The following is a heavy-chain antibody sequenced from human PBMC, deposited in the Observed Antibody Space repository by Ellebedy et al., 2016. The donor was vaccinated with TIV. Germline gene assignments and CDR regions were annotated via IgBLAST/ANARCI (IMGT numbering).Heavy chain of an antibody. CDR1: GFTFSSYW. CDR2: IKQDGSEK. CDR3: ARGDVVVVAATLPFDY. J-gene: IGHJ4*02. D-gene: IGHD2-15*01. Sequence: GGSLRLSXAASGFTFSSYWMSWVRQAPGKGLEWVANIKQDGSEKYYVDSVKGRFTISRDNAKNSLYLQMNSLRAEDTAVYYCARGDVVVVAATLPFDYWGQGTLVTVSS. V-gene: IGHV3-7*01.